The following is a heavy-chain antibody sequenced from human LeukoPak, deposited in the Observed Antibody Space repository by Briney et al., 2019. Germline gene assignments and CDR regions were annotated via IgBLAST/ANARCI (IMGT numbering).Heavy chain of an antibody. CDR2: IYWDDDK. J-gene: IGHJ4*02. Sequence: SGPTLVKPTQTLTLTCTFSGFSLSTSGVGAGWIRQAPGKALEWLALIYWDDDKRYSPSLKSRLTITKDTSKNQVVLAMTNMDPVDTATYSCAHRRPLVAGDTSGYYYYFDYWGQGTLVTVSS. CDR1: GFSLSTSGVG. V-gene: IGHV2-5*02. CDR3: AHRRPLVAGDTSGYYYYFDY. D-gene: IGHD3-22*01.